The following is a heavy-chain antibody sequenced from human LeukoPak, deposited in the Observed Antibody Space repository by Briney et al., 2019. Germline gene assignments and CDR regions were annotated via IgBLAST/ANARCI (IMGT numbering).Heavy chain of an antibody. CDR3: AKGYSGSWYGLPHPYYFDY. J-gene: IGHJ4*02. CDR2: ISWNSGSI. Sequence: GGSLRLSCAASGFTFDDYAMHWVRQTPGKGLEWVSGISWNSGSIGYADSVKGRFTISRDNAKNSLYLQMNSLRAEDMALYYCAKGYSGSWYGLPHPYYFDYWGQGTLVTVSS. V-gene: IGHV3-9*03. D-gene: IGHD6-13*01. CDR1: GFTFDDYA.